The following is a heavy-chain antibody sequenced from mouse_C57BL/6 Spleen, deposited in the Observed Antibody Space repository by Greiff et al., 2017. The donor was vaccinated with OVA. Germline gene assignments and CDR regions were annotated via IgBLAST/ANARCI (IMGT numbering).Heavy chain of an antibody. V-gene: IGHV1-64*01. CDR2: IHPNSGST. Sequence: QVQLQQPGAELVKPGASVKLSCKASGYTFTSYWMHWVKQRPGQGLEWIGMIHPNSGSTNYNEKFKSKATLTVDKSSSTAYMQLSSLTSEDSAVYYCARDYGIWYFDVWGTGTTLTVSS. J-gene: IGHJ1*03. CDR1: GYTFTSYW. CDR3: ARDYGIWYFDV. D-gene: IGHD1-1*01.